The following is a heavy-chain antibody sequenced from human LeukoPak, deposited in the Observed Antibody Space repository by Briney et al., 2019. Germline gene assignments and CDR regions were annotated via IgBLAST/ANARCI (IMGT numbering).Heavy chain of an antibody. CDR1: GGTFSSYA. Sequence: SVKVSCKASGGTFSSYAISWVRQAPGQGLEWMGGIIPIYGTANYAQKFQGRVTITTDESTSTAYMELSSLRSEDTAVYYCARMGDFWSGYSDYYYYMDVWGKGTTVTVSS. CDR3: ARMGDFWSGYSDYYYYMDV. J-gene: IGHJ6*03. D-gene: IGHD3-3*01. V-gene: IGHV1-69*05. CDR2: IIPIYGTA.